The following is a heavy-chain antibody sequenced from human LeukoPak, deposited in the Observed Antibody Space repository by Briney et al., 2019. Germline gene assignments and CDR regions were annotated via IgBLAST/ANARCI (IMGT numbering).Heavy chain of an antibody. J-gene: IGHJ4*02. CDR1: GYTFTSYG. V-gene: IGHV1-18*01. Sequence: ASVTVSFTASGYTFTSYGINWVRQAPGQGLEWMGWISGYNGDTNYAQKLQGRVTMTTDTSTTTAYMELRGLRSDDTAVYYCARVSEYSSGWYEDYWGQGTLVTVSS. D-gene: IGHD6-19*01. CDR3: ARVSEYSSGWYEDY. CDR2: ISGYNGDT.